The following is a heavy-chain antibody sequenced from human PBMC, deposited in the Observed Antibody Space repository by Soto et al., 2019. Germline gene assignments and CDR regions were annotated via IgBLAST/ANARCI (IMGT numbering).Heavy chain of an antibody. CDR2: ITWNSGTI. J-gene: IGHJ6*02. CDR1: GFTFDDYA. D-gene: IGHD3-10*01. Sequence: EVQLVESGGGLVQPGRSLRLSCVASGFTFDDYAMHWVRQAPGKGLEWVSGITWNSGTIGYADSVKGRFTISRDNGKNSLYLQMDSLSPEDTVLYYCAKEHYGSAIYGMDVWGQGTTVTVSS. CDR3: AKEHYGSAIYGMDV. V-gene: IGHV3-9*01.